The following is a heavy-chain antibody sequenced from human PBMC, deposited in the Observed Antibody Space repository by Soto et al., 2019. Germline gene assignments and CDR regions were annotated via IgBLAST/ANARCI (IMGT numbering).Heavy chain of an antibody. V-gene: IGHV1-69*01. CDR3: ARLPIYCSGGSCYSGRYYFDY. Sequence: QVQLVQSGAEVKKPGSSVKVSCKASGGTFSSYAISWVRQAPGQGLEWMGGIIPIFGTANYAQKFQGRVTITADESTSTAYMELSSLRSEDTAVYYCARLPIYCSGGSCYSGRYYFDYWGQGTLVTVSS. D-gene: IGHD2-15*01. J-gene: IGHJ4*02. CDR1: GGTFSSYA. CDR2: IIPIFGTA.